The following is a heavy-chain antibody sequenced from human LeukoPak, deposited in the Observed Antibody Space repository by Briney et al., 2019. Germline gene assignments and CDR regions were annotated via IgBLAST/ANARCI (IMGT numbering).Heavy chain of an antibody. Sequence: GASVKVSCKASGYTFTSYDINWVRQATGQGPEWMGWMNPNSGNTGYAQKFQGRVTITRNTSISTAYMELSSLRSEDTAVYYCACGLQSGKTDYWGQGTLVTVSS. CDR1: GYTFTSYD. CDR2: MNPNSGNT. D-gene: IGHD4-11*01. V-gene: IGHV1-8*03. J-gene: IGHJ4*02. CDR3: ACGLQSGKTDY.